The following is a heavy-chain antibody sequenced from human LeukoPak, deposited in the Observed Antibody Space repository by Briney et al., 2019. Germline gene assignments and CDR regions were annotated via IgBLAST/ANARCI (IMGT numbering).Heavy chain of an antibody. Sequence: SETLSLTCTVSGGSISSSSYYWGWIRQPPGKGLEWIGSIYYSGSTYYNPSLKSRVTISVDTSKNQFSLKLSSVTAADTAVYYCARGATLYYYDSSGYYGYWGQGTLVTVSS. CDR3: ARGATLYYYDSSGYYGY. CDR1: GGSISSSSYY. J-gene: IGHJ4*02. D-gene: IGHD3-22*01. V-gene: IGHV4-39*07. CDR2: IYYSGST.